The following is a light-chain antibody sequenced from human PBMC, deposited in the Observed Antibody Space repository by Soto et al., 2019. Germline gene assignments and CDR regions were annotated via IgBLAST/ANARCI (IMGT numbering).Light chain of an antibody. CDR3: QQYNNWPRT. CDR1: QSVSSN. CDR2: GAS. V-gene: IGKV3-15*01. Sequence: EIVMTQSPATLSVSPGERATLSCRASQSVSSNLAWYQQKPGQAPRLLIYGASTRATGIPARFSGSGSGTEFTLTISSLQSEDFAVYYCQQYNNWPRTFAQGTKVHI. J-gene: IGKJ1*01.